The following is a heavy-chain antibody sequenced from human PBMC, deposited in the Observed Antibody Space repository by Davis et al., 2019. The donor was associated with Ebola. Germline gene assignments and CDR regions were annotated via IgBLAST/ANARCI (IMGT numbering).Heavy chain of an antibody. V-gene: IGHV4-39*01. CDR2: IFYSGNT. Sequence: MPSETLSLTCTVSGGSISSSSYYWGWIRQPPGKGLEWIGSIFYSGNTYYNPSLKSRVTISVDTSKNQFSLKLSSVTAADTAVYYCARHSGYSSYYFDYWGQGTLVTVSS. CDR3: ARHSGYSSYYFDY. D-gene: IGHD5-18*01. J-gene: IGHJ4*02. CDR1: GGSISSSSYY.